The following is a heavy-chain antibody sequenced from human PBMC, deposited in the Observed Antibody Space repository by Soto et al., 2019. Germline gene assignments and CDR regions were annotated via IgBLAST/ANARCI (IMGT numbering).Heavy chain of an antibody. CDR1: GYTFTSYG. J-gene: IGHJ4*02. D-gene: IGHD6-13*01. Sequence: QVQLVQSGAEVKKPGASVKVSCKASGYTFTSYGISWVRQAPGQGLEWMGWISAYNGNTKYAQKFQGRVTMTTDTSPSTAYMEVRGLRSDDTAVYYCASDAAAGLNDYWGQGTLVTVSS. CDR3: ASDAAAGLNDY. V-gene: IGHV1-18*01. CDR2: ISAYNGNT.